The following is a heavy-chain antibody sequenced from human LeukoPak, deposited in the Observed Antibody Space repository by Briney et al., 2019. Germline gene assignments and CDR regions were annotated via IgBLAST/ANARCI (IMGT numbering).Heavy chain of an antibody. Sequence: PSEPLSLTCAVSGGSISNENWWGWVRRPPGKGLEWIGEIYHSGSTNYIPSLKSRVTISVDKSKNQFSLKLTSVTAADTAVYYCAGSPIGYGMDVWGQGATVTVSS. J-gene: IGHJ6*02. CDR1: GGSISNENW. V-gene: IGHV4-4*02. CDR2: IYHSGST. CDR3: AGSPIGYGMDV.